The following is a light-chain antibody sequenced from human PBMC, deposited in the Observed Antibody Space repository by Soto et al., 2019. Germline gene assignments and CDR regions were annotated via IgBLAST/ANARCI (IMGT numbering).Light chain of an antibody. V-gene: IGKV3-20*01. Sequence: IVMAQSPSTLSLSPGERATLSCLASQSVSTNLAWYQQKPGQAPRLLIYGASSRATGIPDRFSGSGSGTDFTLTISRLEPEDFAVYYCQQYGNSPQTFGQGTKVDIK. CDR1: QSVSTN. CDR2: GAS. CDR3: QQYGNSPQT. J-gene: IGKJ1*01.